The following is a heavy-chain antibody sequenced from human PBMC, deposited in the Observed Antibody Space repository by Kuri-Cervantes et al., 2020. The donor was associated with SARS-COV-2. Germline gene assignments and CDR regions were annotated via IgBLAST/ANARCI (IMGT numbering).Heavy chain of an antibody. Sequence: SETLSLTCAVYGGSFSGYYWSWIRQPPGKGLEWIGEINHSGSTNYNPSLKSRVAMSVDTSKNQFSLKLSSVTAADTAVYYCARVIPGGYYGSGSYYNTQFGGYMDVWGKGTTVTVSS. D-gene: IGHD3-10*01. CDR3: ARVIPGGYYGSGSYYNTQFGGYMDV. V-gene: IGHV4-34*01. J-gene: IGHJ6*03. CDR1: GGSFSGYY. CDR2: INHSGST.